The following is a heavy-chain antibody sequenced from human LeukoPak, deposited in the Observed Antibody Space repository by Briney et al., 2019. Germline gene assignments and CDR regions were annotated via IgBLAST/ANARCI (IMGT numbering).Heavy chain of an antibody. CDR3: ASSVVRVDSSGWPFDY. J-gene: IGHJ4*02. CDR1: GGSISSYY. D-gene: IGHD6-19*01. CDR2: IYYSGNT. Sequence: PSETLSLTCTVSGGSISSYYWSWIRQPPGKGLEWIGYIYYSGNTNYNPSLKSRVTISVDTSKNQFSLKLSSVTAADTAVYYCASSVVRVDSSGWPFDYWGQGTLVTVSS. V-gene: IGHV4-59*01.